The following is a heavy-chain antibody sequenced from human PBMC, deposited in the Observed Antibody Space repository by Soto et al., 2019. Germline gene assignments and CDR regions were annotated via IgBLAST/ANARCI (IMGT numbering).Heavy chain of an antibody. V-gene: IGHV4-34*01. Sequence: QVQLQQWGAGLLKPSETLSLNCAVNGGSLSGYYWSWIRQPPGKGLEWIGEIKDGGYTNYSPSLKSRATISSGTSDNQFSLRLNSVSAAGTGVYYFARGQGGVVATHWDQGALVTLSS. J-gene: IGHJ4*02. D-gene: IGHD5-12*01. CDR2: IKDGGYT. CDR1: GGSLSGYY. CDR3: ARGQGGVVATH.